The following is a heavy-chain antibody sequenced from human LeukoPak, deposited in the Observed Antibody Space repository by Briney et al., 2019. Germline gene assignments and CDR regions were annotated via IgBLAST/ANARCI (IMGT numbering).Heavy chain of an antibody. CDR3: ARVPVYDFWSGYYGYFDY. CDR2: MHPNSGDT. CDR1: GYTLTGYD. J-gene: IGHJ4*02. D-gene: IGHD3-3*01. V-gene: IGHV1-8*01. Sequence: ASVKVSCKTSGYTLTGYDINWVRQAAGQGFEWMGWMHPNSGDTGYAHNLQGRITITRDSSTATVFMELSSLRSEDTAVYYCARVPVYDFWSGYYGYFDYWGQGTLVTVSS.